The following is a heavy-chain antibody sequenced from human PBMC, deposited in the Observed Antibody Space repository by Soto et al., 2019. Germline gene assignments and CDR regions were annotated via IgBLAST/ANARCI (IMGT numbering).Heavy chain of an antibody. D-gene: IGHD6-19*01. V-gene: IGHV4-39*01. Sequence: PSETHSLPCTVSCGSISSSSYHRGLNRQPPGKGLEWIGSIYYSGSTYYNPSLKSRVTISVDTSKNQFSLKLSSVTAADTAVYYCARHHRSQWLAPTPEDNDYWGQGTLVTVSS. CDR3: ARHHRSQWLAPTPEDNDY. J-gene: IGHJ4*02. CDR1: CGSISSSSYH. CDR2: IYYSGST.